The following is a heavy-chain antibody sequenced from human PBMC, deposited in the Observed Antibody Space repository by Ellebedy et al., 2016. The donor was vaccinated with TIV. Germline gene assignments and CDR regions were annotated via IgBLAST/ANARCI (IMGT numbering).Heavy chain of an antibody. CDR2: ISHSGST. D-gene: IGHD2-2*01. Sequence: SETLSLXCAVSGGSISSGGYSWSWIRQPTGKGLEWIGYISHSGSTYYNPSLKSRVTISVDRSKNQFSLKLSSVTAADTAVYYCARDAPDRYYASTGDYWGQGTLVTVSS. J-gene: IGHJ4*02. V-gene: IGHV4-30-2*01. CDR3: ARDAPDRYYASTGDY. CDR1: GGSISSGGYS.